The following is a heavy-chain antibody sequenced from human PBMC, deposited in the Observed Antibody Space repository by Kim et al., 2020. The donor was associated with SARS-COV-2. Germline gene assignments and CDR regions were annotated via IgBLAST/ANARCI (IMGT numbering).Heavy chain of an antibody. Sequence: GGSLRLSCSASGFTFSSYAMHWVRQAPGKGLEYVSAISSNGGSTYYADSVKGRFTISRDNSKNTLYLQMSSLRAEDTAVYYCVKHPILNWNSVADYYYYYGMDVWGQGTTVTVSS. CDR3: VKHPILNWNSVADYYYYYGMDV. CDR1: GFTFSSYA. J-gene: IGHJ6*02. V-gene: IGHV3-64D*06. CDR2: ISSNGGST. D-gene: IGHD1-20*01.